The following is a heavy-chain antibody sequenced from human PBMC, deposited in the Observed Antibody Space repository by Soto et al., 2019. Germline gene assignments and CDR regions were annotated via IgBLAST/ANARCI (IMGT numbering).Heavy chain of an antibody. Sequence: EVQLVESGGGLVKPGGSLRLSCAASGFTFSSDSMGWVRQAPGKGLEWVASISSSGSFMNYADSVKGRFTISRDNAKHSLYLQMRSLKDEDTAVYYCARDPPSGTTLDWFDSWGQGTLVTVSS. D-gene: IGHD1-7*01. CDR1: GFTFSSDS. V-gene: IGHV3-21*01. CDR3: ARDPPSGTTLDWFDS. J-gene: IGHJ5*01. CDR2: ISSSGSFM.